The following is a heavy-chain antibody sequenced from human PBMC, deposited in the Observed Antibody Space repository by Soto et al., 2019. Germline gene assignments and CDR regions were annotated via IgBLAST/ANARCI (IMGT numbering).Heavy chain of an antibody. CDR1: GGTFSSYA. Sequence: SVKVSCKDSGGTFSSYAISWVRQAPGQGLEWMGGIIPIFGTANYAQKFQGRVTITADESTSTAYMELSSLRSEDTAVYYCARDSGSYYYYYYGTDVWGQGTTVTVSS. CDR3: ARDSGSYYYYYYGTDV. D-gene: IGHD1-26*01. V-gene: IGHV1-69*13. CDR2: IIPIFGTA. J-gene: IGHJ6*02.